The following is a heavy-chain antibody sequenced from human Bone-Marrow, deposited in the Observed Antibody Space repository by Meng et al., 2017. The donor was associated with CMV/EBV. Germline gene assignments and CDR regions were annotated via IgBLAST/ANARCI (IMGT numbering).Heavy chain of an antibody. CDR3: AKAVRGGDYVFDY. V-gene: IGHV3-23*04. J-gene: IGHJ4*02. CDR2: ISGSGGST. CDR1: GFTLRSHW. D-gene: IGHD4-17*01. Sequence: EVQLVESGGGLVQPGGSLTLSCAVSGFTLRSHWMHWVRLAPGKGLEWLSAISGSGGSTYYADSVKGRFTISRDNSKNTLYLQMNSLRAEDTAVYYCAKAVRGGDYVFDYWGQGTLVTVSS.